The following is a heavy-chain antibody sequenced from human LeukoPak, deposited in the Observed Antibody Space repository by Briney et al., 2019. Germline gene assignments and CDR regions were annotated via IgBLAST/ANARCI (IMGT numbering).Heavy chain of an antibody. Sequence: PGGSLRLSCAASGFALNSYSLAWVRQAPGKGLEWVSSISSTSAYIHYADSVKGRFTISRDNSKNTLYLQMISLRAEDTAVYYCAKAQGIAVAMNYYYYYGMDVWGQGTTVTVSS. J-gene: IGHJ6*02. D-gene: IGHD6-19*01. CDR3: AKAQGIAVAMNYYYYYGMDV. CDR2: ISSTSAYI. V-gene: IGHV3-21*04. CDR1: GFALNSYS.